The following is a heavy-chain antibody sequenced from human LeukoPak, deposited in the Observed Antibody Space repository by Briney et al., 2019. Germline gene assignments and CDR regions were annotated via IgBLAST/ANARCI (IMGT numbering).Heavy chain of an antibody. CDR1: GFTFSSYG. CDR3: AKGAYSSGDWFDP. CDR2: IRYDGSNK. Sequence: GGSLRLSCAASGFTFSSYGMHWVRQAPGKGLEGVAFIRYDGSNKYYADSVKGRFTISRDNSKNTLYLQMNSLRAEDTAVYYCAKGAYSSGDWFDPWGQGTLVTVSS. J-gene: IGHJ5*02. V-gene: IGHV3-30*02. D-gene: IGHD6-19*01.